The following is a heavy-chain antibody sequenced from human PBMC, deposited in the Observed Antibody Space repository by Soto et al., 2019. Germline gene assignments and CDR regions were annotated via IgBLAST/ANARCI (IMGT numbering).Heavy chain of an antibody. Sequence: PSETLSLTCTVSGGSISSSSYYWGWIRQPPGKGLEWIGSIYYSGSTYYNPSLKSRVTISVDTSKNQFSLKLSSVTAADTAVYYCARASSGYYPLMVVYWGQGTLVTVSS. CDR3: ARASSGYYPLMVVY. D-gene: IGHD3-22*01. CDR1: GGSISSSSYY. V-gene: IGHV4-39*01. CDR2: IYYSGST. J-gene: IGHJ4*02.